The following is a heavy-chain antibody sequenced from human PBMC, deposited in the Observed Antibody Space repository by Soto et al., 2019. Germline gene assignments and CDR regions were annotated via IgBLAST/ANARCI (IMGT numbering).Heavy chain of an antibody. D-gene: IGHD2-2*02. CDR2: IYYSGST. CDR3: AKADHCSSTSCYNY. V-gene: IGHV4-39*07. J-gene: IGHJ4*02. CDR1: GGSISSSSYY. Sequence: SETLSLTCTVSGGSISSSSYYWGWIRQPPGKGLEWIGSIYYSGSTYYNPSLKSRVTISVDTSKNQFSLYLQMNSLRAEDAAVYYCAKADHCSSTSCYNYWGQGTLVTVSS.